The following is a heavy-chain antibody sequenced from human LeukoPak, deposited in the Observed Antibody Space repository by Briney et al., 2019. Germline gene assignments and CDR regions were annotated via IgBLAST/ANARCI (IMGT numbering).Heavy chain of an antibody. V-gene: IGHV1-46*01. CDR3: ARDIRDGSYPALPDY. Sequence: APVKVSCKASGYTFTSYYMHWVRQAPGQGLEWMGIINPSGGSTSYAQKFQGRVTMTRDTSTSTVYMELSSLRSEDTAVYYCARDIRDGSYPALPDYWGQGTLVTVSS. J-gene: IGHJ4*02. CDR1: GYTFTSYY. D-gene: IGHD1-26*01. CDR2: INPSGGST.